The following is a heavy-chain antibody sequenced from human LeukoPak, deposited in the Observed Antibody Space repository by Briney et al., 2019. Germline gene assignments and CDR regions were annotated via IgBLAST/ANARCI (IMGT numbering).Heavy chain of an antibody. CDR2: INPNTGGT. CDR3: ARDQGGSSWLFDY. CDR1: GYTFTGHF. V-gene: IGHV1-2*02. Sequence: ASVKVSCKASGYTFTGHFMHWVRQAPGQGLEWMGWINPNTGGTNYAPKFQGRVTMTRDTSISTAYMELSGLRSDDTAVYYFARDQGGSSWLFDYWGQGALVTVSS. J-gene: IGHJ4*02. D-gene: IGHD6-13*01.